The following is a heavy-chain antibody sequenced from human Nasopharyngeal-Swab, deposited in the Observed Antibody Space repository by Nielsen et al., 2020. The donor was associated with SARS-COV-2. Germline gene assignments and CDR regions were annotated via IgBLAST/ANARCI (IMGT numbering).Heavy chain of an antibody. V-gene: IGHV4-59*01. CDR1: GGSISSYY. CDR2: IYYSGST. D-gene: IGHD1-26*01. J-gene: IGHJ3*02. CDR3: ARTVGATPRGAFDI. Sequence: SETLSLTCTVSGGSISSYYWSWIRQPPGKGLERIGYIYYSGSTNYNPSLKSRVTISVDTSKNQFSLKLSSVTAADTAVYYCARTVGATPRGAFDIWGQGTMVTVSS.